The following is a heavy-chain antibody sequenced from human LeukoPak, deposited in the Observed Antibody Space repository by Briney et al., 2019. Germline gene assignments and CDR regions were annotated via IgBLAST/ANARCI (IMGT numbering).Heavy chain of an antibody. J-gene: IGHJ4*02. V-gene: IGHV4-30-2*01. CDR3: ARGGRGDY. Sequence: TLSLTCAVSGGSISSGGYSWSWIRQPPGKGLEWIGYIYHSGSTYYNPSLKSRVTISVDRSKNQFSLKLSSVTAADTAVYYCARGGRGDYWGQGTLVTVSS. CDR2: IYHSGST. CDR1: GGSISSGGYS.